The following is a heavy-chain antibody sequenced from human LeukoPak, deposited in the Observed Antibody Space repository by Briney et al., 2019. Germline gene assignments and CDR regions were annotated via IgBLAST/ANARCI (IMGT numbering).Heavy chain of an antibody. CDR1: GFTLNNYA. D-gene: IGHD4-17*01. Sequence: PGGSLRLSCAASGFTLNNYAMNCVRHAPRKGLEWVSSISGGGETTYYADSAKGRFTISRDNSQNTLYLQMNSLRAEDTAVYYCARDYADYVGYFFFDYWGQGTLVTVSS. CDR3: ARDYADYVGYFFFDY. CDR2: ISGGGETT. J-gene: IGHJ4*02. V-gene: IGHV3-23*01.